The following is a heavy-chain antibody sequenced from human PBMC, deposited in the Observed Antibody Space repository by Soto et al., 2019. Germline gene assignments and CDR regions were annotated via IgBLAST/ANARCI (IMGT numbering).Heavy chain of an antibody. CDR1: GYTFTSYA. D-gene: IGHD2-15*01. J-gene: IGHJ4*02. CDR2: INAGNGNT. CDR3: ARDDCSGGSCYSLYY. V-gene: IGHV1-3*01. Sequence: ASVKVSCKASGYTFTSYAMHWVRQAPGQRLEWMGWINAGNGNTKYSQKFQGRVTITRDTSASTAYMELSSLRSEDTAVYYCARDDCSGGSCYSLYYWGQGTLVTVS.